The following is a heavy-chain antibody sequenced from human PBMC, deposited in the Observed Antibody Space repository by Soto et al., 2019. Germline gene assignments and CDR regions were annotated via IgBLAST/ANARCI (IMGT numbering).Heavy chain of an antibody. V-gene: IGHV3-53*01. CDR1: GFTVSSNY. J-gene: IGHJ4*02. Sequence: GGSLRLSCAASGFTVSSNYMSWVRQAPGKRLEWVSVIYSDGSIYYADSVKGRFTISRDNSKNTLYLQMNSLRAEDTAAYYCARGPSFDCWGQGTLVTVSS. CDR3: ARGPSFDC. CDR2: IYSDGSI.